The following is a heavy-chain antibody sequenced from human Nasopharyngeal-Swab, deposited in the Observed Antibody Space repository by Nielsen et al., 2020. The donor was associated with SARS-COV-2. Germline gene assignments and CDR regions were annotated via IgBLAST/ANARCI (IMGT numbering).Heavy chain of an antibody. Sequence: WIRQPTGKALEWLARIDFDSSKYYSTSLKTRLTISKYSSKNQVVLTMTNMDPVDTATYYCARMTRDGYCIGYWGQGTLVTVSS. CDR3: ARMTRDGYCIGY. CDR2: IDFDSSK. D-gene: IGHD5-24*01. V-gene: IGHV2-70*11. J-gene: IGHJ4*02.